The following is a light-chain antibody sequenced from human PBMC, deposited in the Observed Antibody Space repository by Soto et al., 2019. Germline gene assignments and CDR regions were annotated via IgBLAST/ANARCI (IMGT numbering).Light chain of an antibody. CDR3: QQYVSLPIT. CDR2: GAS. CDR1: QSIGSSY. Sequence: EIVLTQSPGTLSLSPEERATLSCRASQSIGSSYLAWYQQKPGQAPRLLIYGASTRATGIPDRFSGSGSETDFTLTINRVAPEDFAVYYCQQYVSLPITFGQGTRLEIK. V-gene: IGKV3-20*01. J-gene: IGKJ5*01.